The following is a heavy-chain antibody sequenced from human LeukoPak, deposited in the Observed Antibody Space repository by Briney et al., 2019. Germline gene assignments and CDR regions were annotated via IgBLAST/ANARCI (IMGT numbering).Heavy chain of an antibody. CDR3: ARDDNWNDKPFDL. J-gene: IGHJ4*02. Sequence: GGSLRLSCTASGFTFSFYMMNWVRQAPGKGLEWVSSISTSSSHIYYAGSLKGRFTVSRDNAKNSLYLQMNNLRAEDTAVYYCARDDNWNDKPFDLWGPGALVTVSS. CDR1: GFTFSFYM. D-gene: IGHD1-20*01. V-gene: IGHV3-21*01. CDR2: ISTSSSHI.